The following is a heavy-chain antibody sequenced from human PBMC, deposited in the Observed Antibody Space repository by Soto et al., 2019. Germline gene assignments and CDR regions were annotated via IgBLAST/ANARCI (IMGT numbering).Heavy chain of an antibody. V-gene: IGHV3-48*01. J-gene: IGHJ5*02. Sequence: EVQLVESGGGLVQPGGSLRLSCAASGFTFSSYSMNWVRQAPGKGLEWVSYISSSSSTIYYADSVKGRFTISRDNAKNSLFLQMNSLRAEDTAVYYGARASGFTFGGVIVDNWFDPWGQGTLVTVSS. CDR2: ISSSSSTI. D-gene: IGHD3-16*02. CDR3: ARASGFTFGGVIVDNWFDP. CDR1: GFTFSSYS.